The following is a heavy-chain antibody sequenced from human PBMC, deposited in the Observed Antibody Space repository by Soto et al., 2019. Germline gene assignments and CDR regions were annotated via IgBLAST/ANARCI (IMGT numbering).Heavy chain of an antibody. CDR2: ISYDGSNK. J-gene: IGHJ4*02. D-gene: IGHD3-22*01. Sequence: QVQLVESGGGVVQPGRSLRLSCAASGFTFSSYAMHWVRQAPGKGLEWVAVISYDGSNKYYADSVKGRFTISRDNSRNTLYLQMNSLRAEDTAVYYCAIRAGYYDNSGYYNYYFDYWGQGTPVTVSS. CDR3: AIRAGYYDNSGYYNYYFDY. CDR1: GFTFSSYA. V-gene: IGHV3-30-3*01.